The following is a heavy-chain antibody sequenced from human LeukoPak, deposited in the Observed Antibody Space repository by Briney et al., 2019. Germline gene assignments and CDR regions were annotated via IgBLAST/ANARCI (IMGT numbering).Heavy chain of an antibody. CDR3: AGNGCRSTSCYYYYYYGMDV. Sequence: PSETLSLTCAVYGGSFSGYYWSWIRQPPGKGLEWIGEINHSGSTNYNPSLKSRVTISVDTSKNQFSLKLSSVTAADTAVYYCAGNGCRSTSCYYYYYYGMDVWGQGTTVTVSS. V-gene: IGHV4-34*01. D-gene: IGHD2-2*01. CDR2: INHSGST. J-gene: IGHJ6*02. CDR1: GGSFSGYY.